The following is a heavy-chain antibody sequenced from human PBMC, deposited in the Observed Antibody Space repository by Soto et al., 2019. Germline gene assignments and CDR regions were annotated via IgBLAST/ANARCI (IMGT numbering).Heavy chain of an antibody. Sequence: GALRLSCGASGFTFSNYAVTLVRQAPRKGVEWVSTISGSGGSTYYADSVKGRFTISRDNSKNTLYLQMNSLRAEDTAVYYCAKDQGSSWYEIDYWGQGTLVTVSS. CDR2: ISGSGGST. J-gene: IGHJ4*02. V-gene: IGHV3-23*01. D-gene: IGHD6-13*01. CDR1: GFTFSNYA. CDR3: AKDQGSSWYEIDY.